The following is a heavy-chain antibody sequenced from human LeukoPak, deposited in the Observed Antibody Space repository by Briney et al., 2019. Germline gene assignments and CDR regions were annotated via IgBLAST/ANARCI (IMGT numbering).Heavy chain of an antibody. D-gene: IGHD1-1*01. CDR2: ISGSGGTT. J-gene: IGHJ4*02. V-gene: IGHV3-23*01. CDR3: AKDRTTAWNCFDS. Sequence: GGSLRLSCAASGFTFSTYAVYWVRQAPGKGLEWVSSISGSGGTTYYADSVQGRFTISRDNSKNTLFLEMNSLRAEDTALYYCAKDRTTAWNCFDSWGQGTLVTVSS. CDR1: GFTFSTYA.